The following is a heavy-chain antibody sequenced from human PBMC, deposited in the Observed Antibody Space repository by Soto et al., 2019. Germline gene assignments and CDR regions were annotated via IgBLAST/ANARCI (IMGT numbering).Heavy chain of an antibody. Sequence: VRLVESGGGVVQPGRSLRLSCAASAFTFSSYAMHWVRQAPGKGLEWVAVISYDGSNKYYADSVKGRFTISRDNSKNTLYLQMNSLRAEDTAVYYCARAIFLNYGSGSVIYYGMDVWGQGTTVTVSS. CDR1: AFTFSSYA. CDR2: ISYDGSNK. CDR3: ARAIFLNYGSGSVIYYGMDV. D-gene: IGHD3-10*01. V-gene: IGHV3-30-3*01. J-gene: IGHJ6*02.